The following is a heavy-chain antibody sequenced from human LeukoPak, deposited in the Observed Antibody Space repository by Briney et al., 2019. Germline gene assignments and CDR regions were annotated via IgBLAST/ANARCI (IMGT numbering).Heavy chain of an antibody. Sequence: SETLSLTCTVSGGSISSHYWSWIRQPPGRGLEWIGYIYYSGSTNYNPSLKSRVTISVDTSKNQFSLKLSSVTAADTAVYYCASHSSSWYTYYYSMDVWGKGTTVTVSS. CDR1: GGSISSHY. V-gene: IGHV4-59*11. CDR3: ASHSSSWYTYYYSMDV. J-gene: IGHJ6*03. CDR2: IYYSGST. D-gene: IGHD6-13*01.